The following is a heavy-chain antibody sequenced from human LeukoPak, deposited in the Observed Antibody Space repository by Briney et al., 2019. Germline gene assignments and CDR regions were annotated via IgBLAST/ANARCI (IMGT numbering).Heavy chain of an antibody. CDR3: ARAAPRSSSIETYYFDY. J-gene: IGHJ4*02. V-gene: IGHV1-8*01. D-gene: IGHD6-13*01. CDR2: MNPNSGNT. CDR1: GYTFTSYD. Sequence: ASVKVSCKASGYTFTSYDINWVRQATGQGLEWMGWMNPNSGNTRYAQKFQGRVTMTRNTSISTAYIELSSLRSEDTAVYYCARAAPRSSSIETYYFDYWGQGTLVTVSS.